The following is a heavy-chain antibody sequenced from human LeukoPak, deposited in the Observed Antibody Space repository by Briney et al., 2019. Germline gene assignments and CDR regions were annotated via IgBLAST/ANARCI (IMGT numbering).Heavy chain of an antibody. D-gene: IGHD2-8*01. V-gene: IGHV3-74*01. J-gene: IGHJ4*02. CDR1: GFTFSSYA. CDR2: INSDGSST. CDR3: ARGMLLNFDY. Sequence: GGSLRLSCAASGFTFSSYAMSWVRQAPGKGLEWVSGINSDGSSTSYADSVKGRFTISRDNAKNTLYLQMNSLRAEDTAVYYCARGMLLNFDYWGQGTLVTVSS.